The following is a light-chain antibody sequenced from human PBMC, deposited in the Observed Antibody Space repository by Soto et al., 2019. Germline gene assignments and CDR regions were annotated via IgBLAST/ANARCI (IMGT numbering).Light chain of an antibody. J-gene: IGKJ4*01. Sequence: DIQMTQSPSSLSASGGERVTITCRASQTITSDLNWYQQTQGKAPKLLIYDASNLEAGVPSRFSGSGSGTDFTFSISRLQPEDIETYYCQQYENVPLTFGGGTKVDIK. CDR3: QQYENVPLT. V-gene: IGKV1-33*01. CDR1: QTITSD. CDR2: DAS.